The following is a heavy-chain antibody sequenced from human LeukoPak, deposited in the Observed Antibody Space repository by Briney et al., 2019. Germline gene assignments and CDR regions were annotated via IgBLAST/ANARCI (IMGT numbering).Heavy chain of an antibody. Sequence: SETLSLTCTVSGGSISSYYWIWMRQPSGKGLEWIGYLYNTGSTNYNPSLKSRLTISVDMSKSQLSLKLSSVTAADTAVYYRARGVTSPLDAFDIWGQGTMVTVSS. D-gene: IGHD1-26*01. J-gene: IGHJ3*02. CDR2: LYNTGST. V-gene: IGHV4-59*01. CDR3: ARGVTSPLDAFDI. CDR1: GGSISSYY.